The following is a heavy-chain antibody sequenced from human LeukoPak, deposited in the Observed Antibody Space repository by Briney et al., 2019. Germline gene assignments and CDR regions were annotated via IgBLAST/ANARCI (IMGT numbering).Heavy chain of an antibody. V-gene: IGHV4-39*07. CDR2: IYYSGST. J-gene: IGHJ4*02. Sequence: SETLSLTCTVSGGSISSSSYYWGWIRQPPGKGLEWIGSIYYSGSTNYNPSLKSRVTISIDTSKNQFSLKLSSVTAADTAVYFCARDLAVRGRGYHFEYWGQGTLVTVSS. D-gene: IGHD3-10*01. CDR3: ARDLAVRGRGYHFEY. CDR1: GGSISSSSYY.